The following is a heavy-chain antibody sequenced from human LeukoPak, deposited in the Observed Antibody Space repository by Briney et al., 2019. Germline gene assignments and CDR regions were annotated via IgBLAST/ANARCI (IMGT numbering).Heavy chain of an antibody. D-gene: IGHD6-13*01. CDR3: ARGQTLKYSSKQPEYFQH. CDR2: IYTSGST. Sequence: PSETLSLTCTVSGGSISSGSYYWSWIRQPAGKGLEWIGRIYTSGSTNYNPSLKSRVTISVDTSKNQFSLKLSSVTAADTAVYYCARGQTLKYSSKQPEYFQHWGQGTLITVSS. CDR1: GGSISSGSYY. J-gene: IGHJ1*01. V-gene: IGHV4-61*02.